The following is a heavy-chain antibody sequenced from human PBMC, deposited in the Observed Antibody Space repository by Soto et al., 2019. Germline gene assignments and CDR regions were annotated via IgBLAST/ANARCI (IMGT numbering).Heavy chain of an antibody. CDR2: FHYSGST. V-gene: IGHV4-59*08. J-gene: IGHJ3*02. D-gene: IGHD1-20*01. Sequence: SETLSLTCTVSGGSISSYYWSWIRQPPGKGLEWIGTFHYSGSTYYSPSLESRVTISVDTSKNQFSLKLSSVTAADTAVYYCARRYGGAFDIWGQGTMVTVSS. CDR3: ARRYGGAFDI. CDR1: GGSISSYY.